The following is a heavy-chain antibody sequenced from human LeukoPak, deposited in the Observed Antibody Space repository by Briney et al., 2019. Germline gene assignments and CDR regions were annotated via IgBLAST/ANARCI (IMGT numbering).Heavy chain of an antibody. J-gene: IGHJ4*02. CDR1: GLTFSSVW. CDR2: INPDGSVK. CDR3: ARDRAYNTFDY. Sequence: GGSLRLSCAASGLTFSSVWMTWVRQAPGRGLEWVANINPDGSVKNYVASMQGRFTISRDNPNNSLYLQMNSLRAEDTAVYYCARDRAYNTFDYWGRGTLVTVSS. D-gene: IGHD1-1*01. V-gene: IGHV3-7*01.